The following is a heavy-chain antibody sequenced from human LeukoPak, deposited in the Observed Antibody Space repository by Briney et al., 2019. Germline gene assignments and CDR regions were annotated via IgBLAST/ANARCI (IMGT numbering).Heavy chain of an antibody. D-gene: IGHD3-10*01. J-gene: IGHJ4*02. CDR1: GGTFSSYA. V-gene: IGHV1-69*06. CDR2: IIPIFGTA. CDR3: ARESYYGSGSYFDY. Sequence: ASVKVSCKASGGTFSSYAISWVRQAPGQGLEWMGGIIPIFGTANYAQKFQGRVTITADKSTRTAYMELSSLRSEDTAVYYCARESYYGSGSYFDYWGQGTLVTVSS.